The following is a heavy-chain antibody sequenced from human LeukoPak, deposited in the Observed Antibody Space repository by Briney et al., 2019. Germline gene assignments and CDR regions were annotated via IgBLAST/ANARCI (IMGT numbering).Heavy chain of an antibody. CDR1: GGSISSYY. J-gene: IGHJ4*02. D-gene: IGHD1-1*01. CDR3: ARQETWERSALIDY. V-gene: IGHV4-59*08. CDR2: IYYSGST. Sequence: SETLSLTCTVSGGSISSYYWSWIRQPPGKGLEWIGYIYYSGSTNYNPSLKSRVTISVDTSKNQISLKLSSVTAADTAVYYCARQETWERSALIDYWGQGTLVTVSS.